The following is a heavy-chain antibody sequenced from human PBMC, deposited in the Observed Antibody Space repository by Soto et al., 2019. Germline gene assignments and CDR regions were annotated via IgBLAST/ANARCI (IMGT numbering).Heavy chain of an antibody. J-gene: IGHJ6*02. CDR2: IIPIFGTA. CDR1: GGTFSSYA. Sequence: QAQLVQSGAEVKKPGSSVKVSCKASGGTFSSYALSWVRQAPGQGLEWMGGIIPIFGTADYAQKFQGRVTITADDSTSTAYMELSSLRSEDTAVYYCASHPVPYYYYGMDVWGQGTTVTVSS. D-gene: IGHD2-2*01. V-gene: IGHV1-69*12. CDR3: ASHPVPYYYYGMDV.